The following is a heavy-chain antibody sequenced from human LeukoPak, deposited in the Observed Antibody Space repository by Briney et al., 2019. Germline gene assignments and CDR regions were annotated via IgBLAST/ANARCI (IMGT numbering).Heavy chain of an antibody. Sequence: PGGSLRLSCAASGFTFSIYGMHWVRQAPGKGLEWVAVIWNDGSNKYYADSVKGRLTISRDNSKNTLYLQMNSLRAEDTAVYYCARPSGTWGAFDIWGHGTVVTVSS. V-gene: IGHV3-33*01. D-gene: IGHD2-15*01. CDR1: GFTFSIYG. J-gene: IGHJ3*02. CDR2: IWNDGSNK. CDR3: ARPSGTWGAFDI.